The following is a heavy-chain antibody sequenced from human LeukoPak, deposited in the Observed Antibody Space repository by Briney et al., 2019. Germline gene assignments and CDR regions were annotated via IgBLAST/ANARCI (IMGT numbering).Heavy chain of an antibody. J-gene: IGHJ4*02. Sequence: TGGSLRLSYAASGFTFSSYWMSWVRQAPGKGLEWVANIKQDGSAKNYGDSVRGRFTISRDNAKNSLFLQMNSLRAEDTAVYYCARDNGYSSFDCWGQGTLVTVSS. CDR2: IKQDGSAK. CDR3: ARDNGYSSFDC. CDR1: GFTFSSYW. V-gene: IGHV3-7*01. D-gene: IGHD5-18*01.